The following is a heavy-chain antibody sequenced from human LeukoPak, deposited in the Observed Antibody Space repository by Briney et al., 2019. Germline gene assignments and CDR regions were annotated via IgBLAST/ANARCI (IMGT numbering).Heavy chain of an antibody. CDR2: IKQDGSEK. CDR1: GFTISSYW. CDR3: ARDENTYGYIDY. Sequence: GGSLRLSCAASGFTISSYWMSWVRQAPGKGLEWVANIKQDGSEKYYVDSVKGRFTVSRDNAKNSLYLQMNSLRAEDTAVYYCARDENTYGYIDYWGQGTLVTVSS. D-gene: IGHD5-18*01. J-gene: IGHJ4*02. V-gene: IGHV3-7*01.